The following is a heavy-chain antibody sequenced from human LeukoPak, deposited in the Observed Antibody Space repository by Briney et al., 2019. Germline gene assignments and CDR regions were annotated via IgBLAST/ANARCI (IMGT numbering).Heavy chain of an antibody. D-gene: IGHD3-10*01. CDR3: VPTIDY. CDR2: IVGSGGSI. J-gene: IGHJ4*02. V-gene: IGHV3-23*01. CDR1: GFTFSNYA. Sequence: PGGSLRLSCAASGFTFSNYAFSWVRQAPGKGLEWVSGIVGSGGSIYYADSVKGRFTISRDNSEDTAVYYCAKDHYSGAGGYYDVPTIDYWGQGTLVTVSS.